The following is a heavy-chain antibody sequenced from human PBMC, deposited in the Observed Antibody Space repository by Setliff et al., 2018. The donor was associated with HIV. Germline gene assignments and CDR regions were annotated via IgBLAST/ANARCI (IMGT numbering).Heavy chain of an antibody. D-gene: IGHD3-16*02. V-gene: IGHV3-21*01. J-gene: IGHJ6*03. CDR3: ARDPRASYLSYYYYHYLDV. Sequence: GGSLRLSCAASGFTFSSYSMNWVRQAPGKGLEWVSSISSSSSYIYYADSVKGRFTISRDNAKNSLYLQMNSLRAEDTAVYYCARDPRASYLSYYYYHYLDVWGKGTTVTVSS. CDR1: GFTFSSYS. CDR2: ISSSSSYI.